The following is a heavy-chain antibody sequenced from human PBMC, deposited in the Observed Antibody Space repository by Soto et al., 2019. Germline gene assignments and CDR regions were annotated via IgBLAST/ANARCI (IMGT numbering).Heavy chain of an antibody. J-gene: IGHJ6*03. Sequence: SETLSLTCAVSSGSISSSNWWSWVRQSQQKGLEWIGEIFHSGSTTYNPSLKSRVTISVDKSKNQFSLTLNSVTAADTAVYYCAKNAYYCMDVWGRGTTVTVSS. CDR1: SGSISSSNW. V-gene: IGHV4-4*02. CDR3: AKNAYYCMDV. CDR2: IFHSGST.